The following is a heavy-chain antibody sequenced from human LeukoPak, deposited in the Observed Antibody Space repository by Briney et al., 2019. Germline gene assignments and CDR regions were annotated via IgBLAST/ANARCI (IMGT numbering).Heavy chain of an antibody. CDR2: IYYSGST. CDR3: ARVVVVAATGIRFDP. D-gene: IGHD2-15*01. V-gene: IGHV4-30-4*08. J-gene: IGHJ5*02. CDR1: GGSISSGDYY. Sequence: SETLSLTCTVSGGSISSGDYYWSWIRQPPGKGVEWIGYIYYSGSTYYNPSLKSRVTISVDTSKNQFSLKLSSVTAADTAVYYRARVVVVAATGIRFDPWGQGTLVTVSS.